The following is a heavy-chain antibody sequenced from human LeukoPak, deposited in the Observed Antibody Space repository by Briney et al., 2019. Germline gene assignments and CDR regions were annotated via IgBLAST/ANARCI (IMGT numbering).Heavy chain of an antibody. CDR2: INTDGST. CDR3: ARDPYSNYFDY. V-gene: IGHV3-66*01. J-gene: IGHJ4*02. Sequence: GGSLRLSCAASGFLVSSNFMSWVRQAPGKGLDWVSVINTDGSTYYADSVKGRFTISRDSSKNTLYLQMNSLRVEDTAVYYCARDPYSNYFDYWGQGTLVTVSS. CDR1: GFLVSSNF. D-gene: IGHD4-11*01.